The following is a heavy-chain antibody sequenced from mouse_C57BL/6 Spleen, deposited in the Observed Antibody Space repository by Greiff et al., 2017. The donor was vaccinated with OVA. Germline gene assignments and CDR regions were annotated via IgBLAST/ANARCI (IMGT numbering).Heavy chain of an antibody. CDR2: IYPRSGNT. J-gene: IGHJ2*01. CDR3: AGNYYGSSYGY. V-gene: IGHV1-81*01. D-gene: IGHD1-1*01. Sequence: QVQLKESGAELARPGASVKLSCKASGYTFTSYGISWVKQRPGQGLEWIGEIYPRSGNTYYNEKFKGKATLTADKSSSTAYMELRSLTSEDSAVYFCAGNYYGSSYGYWGQGTTLTVSS. CDR1: GYTFTSYG.